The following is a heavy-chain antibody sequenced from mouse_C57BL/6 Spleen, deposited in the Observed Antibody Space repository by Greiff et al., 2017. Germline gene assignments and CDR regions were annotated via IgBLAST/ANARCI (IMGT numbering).Heavy chain of an antibody. J-gene: IGHJ4*01. V-gene: IGHV1-74*01. Sequence: QVQLQQPGAELVKPGASVKVSCKASGYTFTSYWMHWVKQTPGQGLEWIGRIHPSDSDTNYTQKFKGKATVTVDKSSSTAYLQLSSLTSEDSAVYYCAIGGSSRYDAMDYWGQGTSVTVSS. CDR1: GYTFTSYW. CDR3: AIGGSSRYDAMDY. D-gene: IGHD1-1*01. CDR2: IHPSDSDT.